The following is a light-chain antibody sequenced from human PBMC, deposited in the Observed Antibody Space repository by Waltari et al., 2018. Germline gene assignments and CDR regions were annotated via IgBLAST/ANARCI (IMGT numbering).Light chain of an antibody. CDR1: QRVLYSSNSRNY. J-gene: IGKJ2*01. V-gene: IGKV4-1*01. Sequence: DIVMTQSPDSLAVSLGARATITCKSSQRVLYSSNSRNYLAWYQQKPGLPPKLLIYWSSNRESGVPDRFSGTGSGTDFTLTISNLQAEDVAVYYCQQYYTTPYTFGQGTRLEIK. CDR2: WSS. CDR3: QQYYTTPYT.